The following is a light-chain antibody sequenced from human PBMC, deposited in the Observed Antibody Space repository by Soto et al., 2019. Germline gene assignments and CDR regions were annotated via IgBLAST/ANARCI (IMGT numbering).Light chain of an antibody. CDR2: EVS. J-gene: IGLJ1*01. V-gene: IGLV2-14*01. Sequence: QSALTQPASVSVPPGQSITISCTGTSSDVGAYNYVSWYQQHPGKAPKLMIYEVSNRPSGVSNRFSGSKSGNTASLTISGLQAEDEADYYCSSYISSSTLVFGTGTKVTVL. CDR1: SSDVGAYNY. CDR3: SSYISSSTLV.